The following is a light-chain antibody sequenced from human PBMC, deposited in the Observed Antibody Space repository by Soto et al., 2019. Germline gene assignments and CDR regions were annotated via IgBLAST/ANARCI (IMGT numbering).Light chain of an antibody. Sequence: QSALTQPRSVSGSPGQSVTISCIETSSDVGTYNFVSWYQQHPGKAPKFMIYDVTKRPSGVPDRFSGSKSGNTASLTISGLQAEDEADYYCCSYVGSYTSYVFGTGTKVTVL. V-gene: IGLV2-11*01. CDR1: SSDVGTYNF. CDR2: DVT. J-gene: IGLJ1*01. CDR3: CSYVGSYTSYV.